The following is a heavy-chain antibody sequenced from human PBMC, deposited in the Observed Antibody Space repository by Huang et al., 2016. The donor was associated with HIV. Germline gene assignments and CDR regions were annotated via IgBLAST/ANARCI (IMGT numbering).Heavy chain of an antibody. Sequence: EVQLVESGGGLVKPGGSLRLSCAASGFSLDSYNMYWVRQTPGKVLQCVSSISPSSSFIDYADSVKGRFSISRDNAKNSLYLQMNNLRGEDTAVYYCARDRGQQLSPFDSWGQGTLVTVSS. CDR1: GFSLDSYN. D-gene: IGHD6-13*01. CDR2: ISPSSSFI. CDR3: ARDRGQQLSPFDS. V-gene: IGHV3-21*01. J-gene: IGHJ4*02.